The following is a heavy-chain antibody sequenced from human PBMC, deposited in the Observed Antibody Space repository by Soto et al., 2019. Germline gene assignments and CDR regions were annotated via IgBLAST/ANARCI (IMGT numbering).Heavy chain of an antibody. Sequence: QVQLVQSGPEVKKPGASVKVSCKASGNTFASHGFSWVRQAPGQGLEWRGWISGFNGHTNYALKCQGRVTLTTDTSTSTAYMELRSLRSDEPAVYFCARVDPRGVAVVRDYWGQGTLVTVSS. D-gene: IGHD3-10*01. CDR2: ISGFNGHT. CDR3: ARVDPRGVAVVRDY. V-gene: IGHV1-18*01. J-gene: IGHJ4*02. CDR1: GNTFASHG.